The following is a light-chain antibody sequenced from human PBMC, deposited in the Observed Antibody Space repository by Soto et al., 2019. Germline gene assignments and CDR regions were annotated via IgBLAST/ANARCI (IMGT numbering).Light chain of an antibody. Sequence: QSAVTQPPSASGSPGQSVTISCSGTSSDVGGYNYVSWHQQHPGKAPKLMIYEVSKRPSGVPDRFSGSKSGNTASLIVSGLQAEDEADYYCSSYAGSNNFVFGTGTKLTVL. V-gene: IGLV2-8*01. J-gene: IGLJ1*01. CDR1: SSDVGGYNY. CDR3: SSYAGSNNFV. CDR2: EVS.